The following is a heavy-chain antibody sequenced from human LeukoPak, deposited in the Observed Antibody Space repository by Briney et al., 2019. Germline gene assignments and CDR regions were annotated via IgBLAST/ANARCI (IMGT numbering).Heavy chain of an antibody. Sequence: PSETLSLTCTVSGDSISRYYWSWIRQPPGKGLEWIGYINNSGGTSYNPSLKSRVTISLDTSKNQFSLKLNSVTTTDTAVYYCASQMSGTSVLYWGQGTLVTVSS. CDR1: GDSISRYY. CDR3: ASQMSGTSVLY. CDR2: INNSGGT. V-gene: IGHV4-4*08. D-gene: IGHD2-2*01. J-gene: IGHJ4*02.